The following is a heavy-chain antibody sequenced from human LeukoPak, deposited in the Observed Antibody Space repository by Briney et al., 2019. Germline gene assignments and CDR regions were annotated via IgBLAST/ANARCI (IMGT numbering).Heavy chain of an antibody. CDR2: IYTSGST. J-gene: IGHJ4*02. D-gene: IGHD2-2*01. Sequence: SQTLSLTCTVSGGSISSGSYYWSWIRQPAGKGLEWIGRIYTSGSTNYNPSLKSRVTISVDTSKNQFSLKLSSVTAADTAVYYCARDSYCSSTSCLFDYWGQGTLVTVSS. CDR3: ARDSYCSSTSCLFDY. V-gene: IGHV4-61*02. CDR1: GGSISSGSYY.